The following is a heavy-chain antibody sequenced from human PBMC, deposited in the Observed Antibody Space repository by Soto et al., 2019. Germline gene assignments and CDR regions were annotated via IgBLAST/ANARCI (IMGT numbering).Heavy chain of an antibody. CDR1: GFNFRSYA. Sequence: QVQLVESGGGVVQPGGSLRLSCAVSGFNFRSYAINWVLQAPGKGLEWVAVISYDGAKKYYADSVKGRFTISRDNSNSTLYLQMNNVRPEDTAIYYCARDSDWGQGALVTVS. V-gene: IGHV3-30-3*01. CDR2: ISYDGAKK. CDR3: ARDSD. J-gene: IGHJ4*02.